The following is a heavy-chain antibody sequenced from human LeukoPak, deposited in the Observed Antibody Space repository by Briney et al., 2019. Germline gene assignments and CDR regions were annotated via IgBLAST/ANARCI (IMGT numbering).Heavy chain of an antibody. J-gene: IGHJ4*02. V-gene: IGHV4-59*01. CDR1: GGSISSYY. CDR2: IYYSGST. Sequence: SETLSLTCTVSGGSISSYYWSWIRQPPGKGLEWIGYIYYSGSTNYNPSLKSRVTISVDTSKNQFPLKLSSVTAADTAVYYCARERRGSGSYLVFDYWGQGTLVTVSS. D-gene: IGHD3-10*01. CDR3: ARERRGSGSYLVFDY.